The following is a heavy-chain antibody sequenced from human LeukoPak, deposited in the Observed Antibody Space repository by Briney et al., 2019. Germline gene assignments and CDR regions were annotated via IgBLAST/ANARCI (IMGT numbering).Heavy chain of an antibody. CDR3: ARQGRIVVVTTTHDAFDI. D-gene: IGHD2-21*02. Sequence: GESLKISCTGFGYSFTTYWIGSVRQLPGKGLEWMGIIYPGDSDARYSPSPQGRVTILVDKSISTAYLQWSSLKASDTAMYYCARQGRIVVVTTTHDAFDIWGRGTMVTVSS. J-gene: IGHJ3*02. CDR2: IYPGDSDA. V-gene: IGHV5-51*01. CDR1: GYSFTTYW.